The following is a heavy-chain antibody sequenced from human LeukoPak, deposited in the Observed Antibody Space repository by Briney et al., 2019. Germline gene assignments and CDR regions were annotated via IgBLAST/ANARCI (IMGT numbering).Heavy chain of an antibody. Sequence: GGSLRLSCAASGFTFSSYSMNWVRQAPGKGLEWVSYISSSSSSIYYADAVKGRFTISRDNAKNSLYLQMNSLRAEDTAVYYCARVYRRYFDYWGQGTPVTVSS. CDR1: GFTFSSYS. CDR3: ARVYRRYFDY. D-gene: IGHD1-14*01. V-gene: IGHV3-48*01. J-gene: IGHJ4*02. CDR2: ISSSSSSI.